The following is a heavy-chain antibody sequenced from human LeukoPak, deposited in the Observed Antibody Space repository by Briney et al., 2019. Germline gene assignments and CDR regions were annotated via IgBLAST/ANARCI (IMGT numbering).Heavy chain of an antibody. CDR3: ARGKRVGYYYYGMDV. CDR1: GGPIRSYY. D-gene: IGHD1-26*01. CDR2: IHYSEST. J-gene: IGHJ6*02. Sequence: SETLSLTCTVSGGPIRSYYWSWMRQPPGKGLEWIGNIHYSESTNFNPSLKSRVAIAVDTSKNQFSLSMRSVTAADTAVYYCARGKRVGYYYYGMDVWGQGTTVTVSS. V-gene: IGHV4-59*01.